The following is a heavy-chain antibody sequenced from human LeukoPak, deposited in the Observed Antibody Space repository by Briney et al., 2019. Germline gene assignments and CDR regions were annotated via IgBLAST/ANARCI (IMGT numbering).Heavy chain of an antibody. CDR1: GFTFSSYA. V-gene: IGHV3-64*01. CDR2: ISSNGGST. D-gene: IGHD5-18*01. J-gene: IGHJ4*02. Sequence: PGGSLRLSCAASGFTFSSYAMHWVRQAPGKGLEYVSAISSNGGSTYYANSVKGRFTISRDNSKNTLYLQMGSLRAEDMAVYYCARFRTAMQLWKGYYFDYWGQGTLVTVSS. CDR3: ARFRTAMQLWKGYYFDY.